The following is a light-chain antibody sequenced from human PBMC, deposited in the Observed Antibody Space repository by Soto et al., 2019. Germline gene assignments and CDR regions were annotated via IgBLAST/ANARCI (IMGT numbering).Light chain of an antibody. CDR3: QESDSSPLT. J-gene: IGKJ1*01. Sequence: DIKLTQSPSSLSASVGDRATITCRASQIIPKYLNWYQQQPGQAPKLLIFAASSLQSGAPSRFSGSGSGTDFTLTISSLQPDDFATYYCQESDSSPLTFGQGTKVDIK. V-gene: IGKV1-39*01. CDR1: QIIPKY. CDR2: AAS.